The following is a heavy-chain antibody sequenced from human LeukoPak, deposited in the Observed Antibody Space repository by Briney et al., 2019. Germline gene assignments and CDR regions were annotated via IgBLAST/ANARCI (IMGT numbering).Heavy chain of an antibody. D-gene: IGHD3-22*01. CDR1: GGSISSYY. CDR2: IYYSGST. Sequence: ASETLSLTCTVSGGSISSYYWSWIRQPPGKGLEWIGYIYYSGSTNYNPSLKSRVTISVDTSKNQFSLKLSSVTAADTAVYYCARVLDYYDSNGYRNYYYYYRDVWGKGTTVTISS. J-gene: IGHJ6*03. V-gene: IGHV4-59*01. CDR3: ARVLDYYDSNGYRNYYYYYRDV.